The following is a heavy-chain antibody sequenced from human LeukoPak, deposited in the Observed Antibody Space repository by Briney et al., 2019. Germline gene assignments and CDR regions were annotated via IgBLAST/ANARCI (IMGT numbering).Heavy chain of an antibody. Sequence: ASVKVSCKASGYTFTSYGISWVRQAPGQGLEWMGWISAYNGNTNHAQKLQGRVTMTTDTSASTAYMELRRLRSDDTAVYYCATDQQCVDPARNGFDYWGQGTLVTVSS. D-gene: IGHD6-19*01. CDR1: GYTFTSYG. CDR2: ISAYNGNT. J-gene: IGHJ4*02. V-gene: IGHV1-18*01. CDR3: ATDQQCVDPARNGFDY.